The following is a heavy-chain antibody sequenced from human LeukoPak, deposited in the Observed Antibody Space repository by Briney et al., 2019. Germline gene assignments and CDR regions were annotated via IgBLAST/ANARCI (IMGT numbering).Heavy chain of an antibody. CDR1: GFTFSDYY. V-gene: IGHV3-23*01. J-gene: IGHJ3*02. CDR3: ANDLRWGSFDI. Sequence: GGSLRLSWAASGFTFSDYYMSWIRQAPGKGLEGVSGVIPSGASTYYADSVKGRFTISRDNSKNTLYLLMNRLRAEDTAVYYCANDLRWGSFDIRGQGTLVTVSS. D-gene: IGHD1-26*01. CDR2: VIPSGAST.